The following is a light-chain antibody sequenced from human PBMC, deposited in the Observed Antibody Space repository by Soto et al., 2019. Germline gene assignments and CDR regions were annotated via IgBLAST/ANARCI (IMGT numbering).Light chain of an antibody. CDR1: QSIGRS. CDR2: DAS. V-gene: IGKV3-11*01. CDR3: QHRYSWPLT. Sequence: EVVLTQSPATLSLSLGERATLSCRASQSIGRSLAWYQQRPGQAPSLLISDASNRATGIPARFSGSGSGTDYSLTFSSLEPEDFPVYYCQHRYSWPLTFGGGTKVDIK. J-gene: IGKJ4*01.